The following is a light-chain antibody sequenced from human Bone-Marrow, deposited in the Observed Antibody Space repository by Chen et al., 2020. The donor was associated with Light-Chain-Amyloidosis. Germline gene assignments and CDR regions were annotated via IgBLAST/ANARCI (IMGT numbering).Light chain of an antibody. CDR1: DLPTKY. Sequence: SYELTPPPSVSLSPGQTARITCSGDDLPTKYAYWYQQKPGQAPVLVRHRDTERPSGISERFSGSSAGTTATLTISGVQAEDEADYHCQSADSSGTYEVIFGGGTKLTVL. V-gene: IGLV3-25*03. CDR2: RDT. CDR3: QSADSSGTYEVI. J-gene: IGLJ2*01.